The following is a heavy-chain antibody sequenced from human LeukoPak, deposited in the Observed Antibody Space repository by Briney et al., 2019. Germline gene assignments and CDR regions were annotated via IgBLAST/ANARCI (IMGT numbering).Heavy chain of an antibody. CDR2: ITTGGDDL. V-gene: IGHV3-21*01. CDR3: ARKQWLNS. D-gene: IGHD6-19*01. Sequence: GGSLRLSCAASGFTFSSYSLTWVRQAPGKGLEWVSSITTGGDDLYYSDSVKGRFTISRDNAKNSLFLQMNNLRAEDTAVYYCARKQWLNSWGQGTRVIVSS. CDR1: GFTFSSYS. J-gene: IGHJ5*02.